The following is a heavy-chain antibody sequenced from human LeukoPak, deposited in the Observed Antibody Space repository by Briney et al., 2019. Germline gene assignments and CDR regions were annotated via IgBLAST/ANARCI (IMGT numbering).Heavy chain of an antibody. J-gene: IGHJ5*02. V-gene: IGHV1-2*02. CDR2: MNPNSGGT. CDR3: ARDIGDYGTYNWFDP. Sequence: GASVKVSCKASGYTFTGYYMHWVRQAPGQGLEWMGWMNPNSGGTNYAQKFQGRVTMTRDTSISTAYMELSRLRSDDTAVYYCARDIGDYGTYNWFDPWGQGTLVTVSS. D-gene: IGHD4-17*01. CDR1: GYTFTGYY.